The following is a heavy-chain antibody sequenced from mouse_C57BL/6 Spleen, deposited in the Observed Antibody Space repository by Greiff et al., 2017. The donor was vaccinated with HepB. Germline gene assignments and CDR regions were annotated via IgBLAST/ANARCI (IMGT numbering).Heavy chain of an antibody. D-gene: IGHD2-5*01. J-gene: IGHJ3*01. CDR1: GFTFSSYA. CDR2: ISSGGDYI. Sequence: EVKVVESGEGLVKPGGSLKLSCAASGFTFSSYAMSWVRQTPEKRLEWVAYISSGGDYIYYADTVKGRFTISRDNARNTLYLQMSSLKSEDTAMYYCTRDDSNPAWFAYWGQGTLVTVSA. CDR3: TRDDSNPAWFAY. V-gene: IGHV5-9-1*02.